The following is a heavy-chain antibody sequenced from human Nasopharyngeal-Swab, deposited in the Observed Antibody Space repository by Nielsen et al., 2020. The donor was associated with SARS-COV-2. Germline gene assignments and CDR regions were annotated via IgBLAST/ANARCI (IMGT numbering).Heavy chain of an antibody. CDR3: ARATGGPPNYFDP. D-gene: IGHD1-7*01. CDR2: ISSTTPYI. J-gene: IGHJ5*02. Sequence: GESLKISCVASGFTFSGYTMNWVRQAPGKGLEWISSISSTTPYIYYADSVKGRFTISRDNAKNSLYLQMNFLRVEDTAMYYCARATGGPPNYFDPWGQGTLVTVSS. CDR1: GFTFSGYT. V-gene: IGHV3-21*01.